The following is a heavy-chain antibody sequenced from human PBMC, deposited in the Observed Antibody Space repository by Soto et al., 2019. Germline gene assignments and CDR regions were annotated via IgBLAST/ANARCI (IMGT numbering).Heavy chain of an antibody. V-gene: IGHV1-2*04. CDR3: ARSNYSSGWFSHYYGLDV. CDR2: INPNSGGT. Sequence: GASVKVSCKASGYTFTGYYMHWVRQAPGQGLEWMGWINPNSGGTNYAQKFQGWVTMTRDTSISTAYMELSRLRSDDTAVYYCARSNYSSGWFSHYYGLDVWGQGTTVTVSS. CDR1: GYTFTGYY. D-gene: IGHD6-19*01. J-gene: IGHJ6*02.